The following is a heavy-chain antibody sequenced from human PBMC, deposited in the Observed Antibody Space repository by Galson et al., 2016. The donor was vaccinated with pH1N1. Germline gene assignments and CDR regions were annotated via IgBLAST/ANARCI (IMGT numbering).Heavy chain of an antibody. CDR3: ARDYYDSPYYGFAY. V-gene: IGHV3-73*01. J-gene: IGHJ4*02. CDR2: IRTKPKSYAT. CDR1: GFTFSGAT. D-gene: IGHD3-22*01. Sequence: SLRLSCAASGFTFSGATIHWVRQAAGKGLEWIGRIRTKPKSYATAYAASMNGRFTISRDDSANMAYVQMTSLRTEETAMYFCARDYYDSPYYGFAYWGQGTLVTVSS.